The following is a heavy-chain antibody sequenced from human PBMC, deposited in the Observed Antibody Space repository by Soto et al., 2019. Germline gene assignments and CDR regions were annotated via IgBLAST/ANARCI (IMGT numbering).Heavy chain of an antibody. CDR2: TYYRPKWYD. CDR3: ARGAGRGYCSGNTCYSPYNYYGMDV. V-gene: IGHV6-1*01. Sequence: SQTLSLTCAISGDSVSSNSAAWNWVRQSPSRGLEWLGRTYYRPKWYDEYAVSVKSRITINPDTSKNQFSLHLNSVTPEDTAVYYCARGAGRGYCSGNTCYSPYNYYGMDVWGQGTTVTSP. CDR1: GDSVSSNSAA. J-gene: IGHJ6*02. D-gene: IGHD2-15*01.